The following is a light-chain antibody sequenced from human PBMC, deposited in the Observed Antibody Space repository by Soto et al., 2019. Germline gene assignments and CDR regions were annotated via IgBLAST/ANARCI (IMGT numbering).Light chain of an antibody. V-gene: IGKV1-39*01. CDR3: QQSYSAPLT. Sequence: DIQMTQSPSSLSASVXDRVTITCRASQSISSYLNWYQQKPGKAPKLLIYAASSLESGVPSRFSGSGSGTDFTLTISSLQPEDFAIYYCQQSYSAPLTFGGGTKVDI. J-gene: IGKJ4*01. CDR2: AAS. CDR1: QSISSY.